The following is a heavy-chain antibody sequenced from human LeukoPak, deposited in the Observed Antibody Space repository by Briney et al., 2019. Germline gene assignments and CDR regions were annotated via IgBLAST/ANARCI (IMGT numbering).Heavy chain of an antibody. CDR1: GGTFSSYA. D-gene: IGHD2-2*01. CDR3: ARESACGTTNCLAPADWLDP. Sequence: ASVKVSCKASGGTFSSYAISWVRQAPGQGLEWMGRINPNSGVTNYAQKFQGRVTMTRDTSIATSYMEVDSLTSDDTAVYYCARESACGTTNCLAPADWLDPWGQGTLVIVSS. CDR2: INPNSGVT. J-gene: IGHJ5*02. V-gene: IGHV1-2*06.